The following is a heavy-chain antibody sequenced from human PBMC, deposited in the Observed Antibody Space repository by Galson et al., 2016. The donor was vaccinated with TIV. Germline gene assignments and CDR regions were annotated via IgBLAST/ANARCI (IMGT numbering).Heavy chain of an antibody. V-gene: IGHV1-58*02. CDR2: IVVGSGDT. CDR3: AAGHWYSGSSSQKRFYFDY. CDR1: GFMFTSSA. J-gene: IGHJ4*02. D-gene: IGHD1-26*01. Sequence: SVKVSCKASGFMFTSSAMQWVRQARGERLEWIGXIVVGSGDTXHAQKFQERVTFIRDTSTNTVYMELSSLRSEDTAVYYCAAGHWYSGSSSQKRFYFDYWSQGTLVTVSS.